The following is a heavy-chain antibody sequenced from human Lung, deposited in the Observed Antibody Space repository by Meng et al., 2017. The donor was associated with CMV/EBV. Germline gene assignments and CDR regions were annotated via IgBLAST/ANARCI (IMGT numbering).Heavy chain of an antibody. J-gene: IGHJ4*02. CDR3: ARERFDYGDYGLDY. V-gene: IGHV3-74*01. D-gene: IGHD4-17*01. Sequence: SXAASGFTFSRYWMHWARQAPGKGLVWVSRINNDESRKTYADSVKGRFTISRDSAKNTLYLQMNSLGAEDTAVYYCARERFDYGDYGLDYWGQGTXVTGSS. CDR2: INNDESRK. CDR1: GFTFSRYW.